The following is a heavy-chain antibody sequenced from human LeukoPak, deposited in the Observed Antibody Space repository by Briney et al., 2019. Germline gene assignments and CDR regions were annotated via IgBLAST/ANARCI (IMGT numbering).Heavy chain of an antibody. Sequence: SETLSLTCAVYGGSFSGYYWSWIRQPPGKGLEWIGEINHSGSTNYNPSLKSRVTISVDTSKNQLSLKLSSVTAADTAVYYCARGYCSGGSCYWSRYYYMDVWGKGTTVTVSS. CDR3: ARGYCSGGSCYWSRYYYMDV. J-gene: IGHJ6*03. CDR2: INHSGST. CDR1: GGSFSGYY. V-gene: IGHV4-34*01. D-gene: IGHD2-15*01.